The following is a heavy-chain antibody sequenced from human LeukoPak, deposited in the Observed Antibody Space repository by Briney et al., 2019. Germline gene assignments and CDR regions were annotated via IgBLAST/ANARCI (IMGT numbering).Heavy chain of an antibody. CDR1: GGSINNDY. Sequence: SETLSLTCTVSGGSINNDYWTWIRQPPGKGLEWIGSIYYSGSTYYNPSLKSRVTISVDTSKNQFSLKLSSVTAADTAVYYCARSTIFGVVDAFDIWGQGTMVTVSS. J-gene: IGHJ3*02. V-gene: IGHV4-39*01. CDR2: IYYSGST. CDR3: ARSTIFGVVDAFDI. D-gene: IGHD3-3*01.